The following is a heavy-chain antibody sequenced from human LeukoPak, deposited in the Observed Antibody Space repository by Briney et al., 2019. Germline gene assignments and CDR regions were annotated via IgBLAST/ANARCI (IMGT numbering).Heavy chain of an antibody. CDR1: GFTLSSYS. J-gene: IGHJ4*02. Sequence: GGSLRLSCAVSGFTLSSYSMTWVRQAPGKGLEWVSYISSGSAAIYYADSVKGRFPISRDNANNSLFLQMSSLRAEDTAMNYCARPGGSGNFYIYWGQGTLVTVSS. D-gene: IGHD3-10*01. CDR3: ARPGGSGNFYIY. V-gene: IGHV3-48*01. CDR2: ISSGSAAI.